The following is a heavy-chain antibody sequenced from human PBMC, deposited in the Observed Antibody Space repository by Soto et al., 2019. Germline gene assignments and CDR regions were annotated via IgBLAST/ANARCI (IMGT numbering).Heavy chain of an antibody. J-gene: IGHJ6*03. D-gene: IGHD4-17*01. CDR2: IYYSGNT. CDR3: ARHLTIGSYYYYMDV. V-gene: IGHV4-39*01. Sequence: SETLSLTCTVSGGSISGNSYYWGWIRQPPGKGLEWIGTIYYSGNTYYHPSLKSRVTISLDASKNQFSLKLSSVTAADTAVYYCARHLTIGSYYYYMDVWGKGTTVTVSS. CDR1: GGSISGNSYY.